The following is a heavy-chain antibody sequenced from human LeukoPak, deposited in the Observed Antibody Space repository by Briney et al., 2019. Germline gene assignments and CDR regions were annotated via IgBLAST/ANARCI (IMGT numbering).Heavy chain of an antibody. J-gene: IGHJ4*02. CDR3: AKAGPSGSPFDY. Sequence: GGSLRLSCAASGFTFSSYGMHWVRQAPGKGLEWVAVISYDGSNKYYADSVKGRFTISRDNSKNTLYLQMNSLRAEDTAVYYCAKAGPSGSPFDYWGQGTLVTVSS. D-gene: IGHD1-26*01. V-gene: IGHV3-30*18. CDR2: ISYDGSNK. CDR1: GFTFSSYG.